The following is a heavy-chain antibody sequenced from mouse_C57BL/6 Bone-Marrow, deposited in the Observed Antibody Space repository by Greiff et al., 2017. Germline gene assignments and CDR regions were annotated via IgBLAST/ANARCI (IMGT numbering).Heavy chain of an antibody. Sequence: VQLQQSGAELVKPGASVKLSCKASGYTFTNYWMHWVKQRPGQGLEWIGMMHPNGGSPDYNEKFKSEATLSVDKSSRTAYMELSSQTSEDSAVYYCARSYDYDDYTMDYWGQGTSVTVSS. CDR2: MHPNGGSP. J-gene: IGHJ4*01. D-gene: IGHD2-4*01. CDR1: GYTFTNYW. CDR3: ARSYDYDDYTMDY. V-gene: IGHV1-64*01.